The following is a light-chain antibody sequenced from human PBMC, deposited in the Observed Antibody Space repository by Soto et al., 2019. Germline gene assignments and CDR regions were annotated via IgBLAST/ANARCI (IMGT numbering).Light chain of an antibody. CDR1: QSVSSN. J-gene: IGKJ1*01. Sequence: EIVMTQSPATLSVSPGERVTLSCRASQSVSSNLAWYQQKPGQAPRLLIYGASTGATGTPARFSGSGSGTEFTLTISSLQSEDSSVYYCQQYNKWPRTFGQGTKVEIK. CDR3: QQYNKWPRT. CDR2: GAS. V-gene: IGKV3-15*01.